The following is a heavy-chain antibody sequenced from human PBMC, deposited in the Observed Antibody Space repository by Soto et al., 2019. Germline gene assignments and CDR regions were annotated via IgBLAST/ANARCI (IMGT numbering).Heavy chain of an antibody. CDR2: INHSGST. V-gene: IGHV4-34*01. CDR3: ATYRKFFQI. Sequence: PSLTCAVYGGSFSGYYWSWIRQPPGKGLEWIGEINHSGSTNYNPSLKSRVTISVDTSKNQFFLNLTSVTAADTAVYYCATYRKFFQIWGQGTKVTV. CDR1: GGSFSGYY. J-gene: IGHJ3*02.